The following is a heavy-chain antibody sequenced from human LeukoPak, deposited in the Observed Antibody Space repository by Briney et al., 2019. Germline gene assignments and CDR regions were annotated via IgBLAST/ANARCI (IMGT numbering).Heavy chain of an antibody. D-gene: IGHD6-6*01. CDR2: ISSSTTNM. CDR3: AREYSSSSGRSFDY. CDR1: GFTFDDYA. J-gene: IGHJ4*02. V-gene: IGHV3-48*01. Sequence: GRSLRLSCAASGFTFDDYAMHWVRQAPGKGLEWVSYISSSTTNMYYADSVKGRFTISRDNAKNSLYLQMNSLRAEDTAVYYCAREYSSSSGRSFDYWGQGTLVTVSS.